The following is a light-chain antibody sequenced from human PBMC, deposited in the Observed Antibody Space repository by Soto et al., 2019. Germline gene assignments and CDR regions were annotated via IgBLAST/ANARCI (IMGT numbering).Light chain of an antibody. CDR2: DVS. Sequence: QSALTQPASVSGSPGQSITISCTGTSGDVGGYNYVSWYQQYPGKAPRLMIYDVSNRPSGVSNRFSGSKSGNTASLTISGLQAEDEADYYCSSYTSTSTFYVFGTGTKLTVL. CDR1: SGDVGGYNY. CDR3: SSYTSTSTFYV. J-gene: IGLJ1*01. V-gene: IGLV2-14*01.